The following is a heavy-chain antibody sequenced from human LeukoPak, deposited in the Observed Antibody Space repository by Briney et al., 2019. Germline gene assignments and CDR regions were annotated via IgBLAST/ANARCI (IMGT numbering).Heavy chain of an antibody. D-gene: IGHD6-13*01. Sequence: QPGGSLGLSCAASGFTFSSYWMHWVRQAPGKGLVWVSRINYDGSSTSYADSVKGRFTISRDNAKNTLYLQMNSLRAEDTAVYYCAREAAAGTAGAYGMDVWGQGTTVTVSS. CDR2: INYDGSST. J-gene: IGHJ6*02. CDR3: AREAAAGTAGAYGMDV. CDR1: GFTFSSYW. V-gene: IGHV3-74*01.